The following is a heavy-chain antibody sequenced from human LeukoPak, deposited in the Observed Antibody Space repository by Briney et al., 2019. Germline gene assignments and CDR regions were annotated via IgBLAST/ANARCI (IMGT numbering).Heavy chain of an antibody. CDR1: GFTFSSYS. V-gene: IGHV3-21*01. J-gene: IGHJ4*02. CDR3: ARVLAYCGGDCYSGSDY. Sequence: GGSLRLSCAASGFTFSSYSMNWVRQAPGKGLEWVSSISSSSGYIYYADSVKGRFTISRDNAKNSLYLQMNSLRAEDTAVYYCARVLAYCGGDCYSGSDYWGQGTLVTVSS. D-gene: IGHD2-21*02. CDR2: ISSSSGYI.